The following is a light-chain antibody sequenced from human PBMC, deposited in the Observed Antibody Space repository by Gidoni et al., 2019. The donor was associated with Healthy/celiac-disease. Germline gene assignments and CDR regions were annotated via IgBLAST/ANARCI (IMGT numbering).Light chain of an antibody. J-gene: IGKJ1*01. V-gene: IGKV1-5*01. CDR2: DAS. CDR1: QSISSW. CDR3: QQYNSYSGT. Sequence: DIQVTQSPSTLSASVGDRGTITCRASQSISSWLAWYQQKPGKAPKLLIYDASSLESGVPSRFSGSGSGTEFTLTISSLQPDDFATYYCQQYNSYSGTFGQGTKVEIK.